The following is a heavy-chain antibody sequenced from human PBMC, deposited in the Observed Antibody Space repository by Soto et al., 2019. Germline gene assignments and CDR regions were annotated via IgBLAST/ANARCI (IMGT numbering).Heavy chain of an antibody. CDR1: GGSFSGYY. D-gene: IGHD1-7*01. CDR2: INHSGST. CDR3: ARGLSITGTTPRQNWFDP. J-gene: IGHJ5*02. Sequence: SETLSLTCAVYGGSFSGYYWSWIRHPPGKGLEWIGEINHSGSTNYNPSLKSRVTISVDTSKNQFSLKLSSVTAADTAVYYCARGLSITGTTPRQNWFDPWGQGTLVTVSS. V-gene: IGHV4-34*01.